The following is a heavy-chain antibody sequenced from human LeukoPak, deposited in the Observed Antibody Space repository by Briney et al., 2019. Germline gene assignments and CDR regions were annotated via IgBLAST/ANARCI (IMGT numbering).Heavy chain of an antibody. CDR1: GGSISSYY. Sequence: PSETLSLTCTVSGGSISSYYWSWIRQPPGKGLEWIGYIYYSGSTNYNPSLKSRVTISVDTSKNQFSLKPSSVTAADTAVYYCAREAAVAGTLSKVFDYYYYMDVWGKGTTVTVSS. J-gene: IGHJ6*03. CDR2: IYYSGST. D-gene: IGHD6-19*01. V-gene: IGHV4-59*01. CDR3: AREAAVAGTLSKVFDYYYYMDV.